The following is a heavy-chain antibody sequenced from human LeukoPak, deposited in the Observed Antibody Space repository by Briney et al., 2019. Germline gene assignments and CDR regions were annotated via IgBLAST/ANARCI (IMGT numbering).Heavy chain of an antibody. Sequence: GGSLTLSCAASGFTVSSNYTGWVRQAPGKGLEWVSVIYSGGDTYYAGSVKGRFTISRDNSKNMIYLEMTSLKAEDTAVYYCAKERNLEIAVAGTIFDSWGQGTLVTVSS. J-gene: IGHJ4*02. CDR2: IYSGGDT. CDR1: GFTVSSNY. V-gene: IGHV3-66*01. D-gene: IGHD6-19*01. CDR3: AKERNLEIAVAGTIFDS.